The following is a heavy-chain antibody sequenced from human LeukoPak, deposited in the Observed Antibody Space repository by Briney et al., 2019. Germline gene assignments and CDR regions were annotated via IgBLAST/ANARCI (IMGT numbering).Heavy chain of an antibody. V-gene: IGHV4-34*01. CDR3: ANPTGGYVLT. CDR1: GGSFSGYY. D-gene: IGHD5-12*01. Sequence: SETLSLTCAVYGGSFSGYYWSWIRQPPGKGLEWIGEINHSGSTNYNPSLKSRVTISVDASKNQFSLKLSSVTAADTAVYYCANPTGGYVLTWGQGTLVTVSS. CDR2: INHSGST. J-gene: IGHJ5*02.